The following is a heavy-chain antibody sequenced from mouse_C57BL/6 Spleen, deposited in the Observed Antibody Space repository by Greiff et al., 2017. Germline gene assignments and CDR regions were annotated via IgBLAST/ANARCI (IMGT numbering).Heavy chain of an antibody. CDR2: ISSGGSYT. J-gene: IGHJ2*01. CDR3: ARDSSGDYFDY. D-gene: IGHD3-2*01. Sequence: EVKLVESGGDLVKPGGSLKLSCAASGFTFSSYGMSWVRQTPDKRLEWVATISSGGSYTYYPDSVKGRFTISRDNAKNTLYLQMSSLKSEDTAMXYCARDSSGDYFDYWGQGTTLTVSS. V-gene: IGHV5-6*02. CDR1: GFTFSSYG.